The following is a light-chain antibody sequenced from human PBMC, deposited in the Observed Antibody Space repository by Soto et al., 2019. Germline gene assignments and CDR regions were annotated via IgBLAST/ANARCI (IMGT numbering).Light chain of an antibody. CDR1: SSDVGGYNY. CDR3: SSYTSGRTPYV. CDR2: EVT. J-gene: IGLJ1*01. Sequence: QSVLTQPASVSGSPGQSITISCTGTSSDVGGYNYVSWYQQHPGKAPKLMIYEVTDRPPGVSNRFSGSKSGNTASLTISGLQAEDEADYYCSSYTSGRTPYVFGTGTKLTV. V-gene: IGLV2-14*01.